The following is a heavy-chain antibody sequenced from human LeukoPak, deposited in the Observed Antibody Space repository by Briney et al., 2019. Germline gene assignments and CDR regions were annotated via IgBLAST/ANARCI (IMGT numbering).Heavy chain of an antibody. CDR3: ARDRGYSGSSLFDN. CDR2: ISDDGKNK. Sequence: PGGSLRLSCAGSGFTFSRYAMHWVRQAPGKGLEWMAVISDDGKNKAYGDAVVGRFTISRDNSKNTVFVQMNFLRAKDTAVYYCARDRGYSGSSLFDNWGQGTLVTVSS. V-gene: IGHV3-30*03. CDR1: GFTFSRYA. J-gene: IGHJ4*02. D-gene: IGHD1-26*01.